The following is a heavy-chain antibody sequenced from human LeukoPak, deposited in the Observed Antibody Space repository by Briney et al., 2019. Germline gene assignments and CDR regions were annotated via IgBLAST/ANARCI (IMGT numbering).Heavy chain of an antibody. J-gene: IGHJ5*02. CDR3: ATVLRGAAAGYDTNGWFDP. CDR1: GYTLTELS. Sequence: ASVKVSCKVSGYTLTELSMHWVRQAPGKGPEWMGGFDPEDGETIYAQKFQGRVTMTEGTSTDTAYMELSSLRSEDTAVYYCATVLRGAAAGYDTNGWFDPWGQGTLVTVSS. CDR2: FDPEDGET. D-gene: IGHD6-13*01. V-gene: IGHV1-24*01.